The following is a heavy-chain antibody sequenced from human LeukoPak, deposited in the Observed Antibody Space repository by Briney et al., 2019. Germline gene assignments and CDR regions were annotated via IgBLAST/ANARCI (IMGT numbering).Heavy chain of an antibody. CDR3: ASLYGAGPV. Sequence: ASVKVSCKASGGTFSSYAISWVRQAPGQGLEWMGWIHPNGGDTIYAQKFQGRATMTTDTSITPAYVELTSLRSDDTSVYYGASLYGAGPVWGQGTLVTVS. J-gene: IGHJ4*02. CDR2: IHPNGGDT. CDR1: GGTFSSYA. V-gene: IGHV1-2*02. D-gene: IGHD3-10*01.